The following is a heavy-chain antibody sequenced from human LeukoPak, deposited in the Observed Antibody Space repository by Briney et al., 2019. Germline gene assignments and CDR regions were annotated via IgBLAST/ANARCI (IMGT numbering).Heavy chain of an antibody. J-gene: IGHJ4*02. CDR1: GFTFSSYW. D-gene: IGHD5-12*01. V-gene: IGHV3-30*02. CDR3: AKDKGHTVATIMGVGDY. Sequence: PGGSLRLSCAASGFTFSSYWMHWVRHAPGKGLEWVAFIRYDGSNKYYADSVKGRSTISRDNSKNTLYLQMNSLRAEDTAVYYCAKDKGHTVATIMGVGDYWGQGTLVTVSS. CDR2: IRYDGSNK.